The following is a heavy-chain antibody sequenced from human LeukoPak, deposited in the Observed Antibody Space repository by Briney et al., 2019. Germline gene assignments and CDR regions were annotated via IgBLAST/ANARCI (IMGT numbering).Heavy chain of an antibody. Sequence: GGSLRLSCAASGFTFSSYGMHWVRQAPGKGLEWVAVISYDGSNKYYADSVKGRFTISRDNSKNTLYLQMNSLRAEDTAVYYCAKDLFGYCSGGSCYGFDYWGQGTLVTVSS. V-gene: IGHV3-30*18. CDR1: GFTFSSYG. J-gene: IGHJ4*02. D-gene: IGHD2-15*01. CDR3: AKDLFGYCSGGSCYGFDY. CDR2: ISYDGSNK.